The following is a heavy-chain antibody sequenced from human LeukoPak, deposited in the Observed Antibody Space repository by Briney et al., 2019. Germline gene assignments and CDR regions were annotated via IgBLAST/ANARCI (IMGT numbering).Heavy chain of an antibody. D-gene: IGHD3-16*02. Sequence: PGGSLRLSCAASGFTFSDYYMGWIRQAPGKGLEWVSYISNRGNNIYYADSVKGRFTISRDNSKNTLYLQMNSLRAEDTAVYYCARDPLLRLGELPSENGYYFDYWGQGTLVAVSS. V-gene: IGHV3-11*04. CDR3: ARDPLLRLGELPSENGYYFDY. J-gene: IGHJ4*02. CDR2: ISNRGNNI. CDR1: GFTFSDYY.